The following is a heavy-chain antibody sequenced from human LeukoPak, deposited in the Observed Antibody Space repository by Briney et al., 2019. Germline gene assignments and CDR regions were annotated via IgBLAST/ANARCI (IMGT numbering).Heavy chain of an antibody. CDR1: GGTFSSYA. J-gene: IGHJ3*02. D-gene: IGHD2-15*01. V-gene: IGHV1-69*13. Sequence: AASVKVSCKASGGTFSSYAISWVRQAPGQGLEWMGGIIPIFGTANYAQKFQGRVTITADESTSTAYMELSSLRSEDTAVYYCARAVAQVVLGAFDIWGQGTMVTVSS. CDR2: IIPIFGTA. CDR3: ARAVAQVVLGAFDI.